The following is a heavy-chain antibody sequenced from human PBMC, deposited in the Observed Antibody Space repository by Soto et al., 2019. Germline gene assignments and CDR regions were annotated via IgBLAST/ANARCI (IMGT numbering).Heavy chain of an antibody. CDR2: LLRSGSTT. CDR1: GFTFSNYA. V-gene: IGHV3-23*04. D-gene: IGHD4-17*01. CDR3: AKDAVSGDGVWLLDS. J-gene: IGHJ5*02. Sequence: EVQLVESGGGLVQPGGSLRLSCAASGFTFSNYAMTWPRQAPGKGLEWVSSLLRSGSTTYYANSVKGRFTISSDTSANSLYLHMDSLRAEDTAVYYCAKDAVSGDGVWLLDSWGQGTVVTVSS.